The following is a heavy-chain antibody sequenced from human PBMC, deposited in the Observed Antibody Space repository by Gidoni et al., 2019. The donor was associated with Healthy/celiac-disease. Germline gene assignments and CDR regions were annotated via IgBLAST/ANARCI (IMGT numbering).Heavy chain of an antibody. V-gene: IGHV1-69*01. D-gene: IGHD2-2*01. CDR2: IIPIFGTA. J-gene: IGHJ6*02. Sequence: QVQLVQSGAEVKKPGSSVKVSCKASGGTFSSYAISWVRQAPGQGLEWMGGIIPIFGTANYAQKFQGRVTITADESTSTAYMELSSLRSEDTAVYYCAGGYCSSTSCYDPNYYYYYGMDVWGQGTTVTVSS. CDR3: AGGYCSSTSCYDPNYYYYYGMDV. CDR1: GGTFSSYA.